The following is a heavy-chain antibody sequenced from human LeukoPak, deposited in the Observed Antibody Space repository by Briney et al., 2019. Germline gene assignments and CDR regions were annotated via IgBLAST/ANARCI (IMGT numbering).Heavy chain of an antibody. CDR2: ISDSSSYL. CDR1: GFIFSDYS. Sequence: GGSLRLSCAASGFIFSDYSMNWVRQAPGRGLEWVSSISDSSSYLYHADSVKGRFTISRDNAKNSLYLQMNSLRVEDTAVYYCARGRATAHFDYWGQGTLVTVSS. CDR3: ARGRATAHFDY. D-gene: IGHD5-24*01. V-gene: IGHV3-21*01. J-gene: IGHJ4*02.